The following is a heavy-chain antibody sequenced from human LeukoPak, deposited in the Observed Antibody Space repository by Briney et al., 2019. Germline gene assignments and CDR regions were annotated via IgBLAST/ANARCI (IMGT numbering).Heavy chain of an antibody. J-gene: IGHJ5*02. Sequence: SETLSLTCTVSGGSINSYWSWIRQPAGKGLEWIGRISGSGTITYNPALQSRLSISIDTSKNQFSLKLMSVTAADTAVYYCARYNYDFWSGYSKWFDPWGQGTLVTVSS. V-gene: IGHV4-4*07. CDR2: ISGSGTI. D-gene: IGHD3-3*01. CDR1: GGSINSY. CDR3: ARYNYDFWSGYSKWFDP.